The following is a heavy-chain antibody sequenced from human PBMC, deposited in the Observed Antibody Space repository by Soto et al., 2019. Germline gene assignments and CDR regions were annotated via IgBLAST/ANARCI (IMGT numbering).Heavy chain of an antibody. CDR2: IIPILGIA. CDR1: GGTFSSYT. J-gene: IGHJ3*02. V-gene: IGHV1-69*02. D-gene: IGHD3-3*01. Sequence: QVQLVQSGAEVKKPGSSVKVSCKASGGTFSSYTISWVRQAPGQGLEWMGRIIPILGIANYAQKFRGIVTITADQTTSTAYMELSSLRSEDTAVYYCARYSNPPQRRLLEWLPETDPDAFDIWGQGTMVTVSS. CDR3: ARYSNPPQRRLLEWLPETDPDAFDI.